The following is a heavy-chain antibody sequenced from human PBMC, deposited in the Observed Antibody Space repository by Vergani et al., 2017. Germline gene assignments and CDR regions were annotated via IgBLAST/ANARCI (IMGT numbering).Heavy chain of an antibody. D-gene: IGHD2-21*01. Sequence: EVMLVQSGAEVKKPGEPLKISCKYSESSFISNEIAWVRQMSGKGLQWMANINPIDSKIAYSPSFQGQAIMSLDKSITTAYLQWRSLKASDTAIYYCTRHVPCGDGACLHFDHWGQGTQVTVSS. CDR3: TRHVPCGDGACLHFDH. J-gene: IGHJ4*02. V-gene: IGHV5-51*01. CDR2: INPIDSKI. CDR1: ESSFISNE.